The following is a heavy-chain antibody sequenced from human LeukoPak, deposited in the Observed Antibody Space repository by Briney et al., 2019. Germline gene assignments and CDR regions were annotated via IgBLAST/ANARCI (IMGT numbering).Heavy chain of an antibody. V-gene: IGHV4-59*08. Sequence: SETLSLTCTVSGGSLRRYYWNWIRQPPGKGLEWIGYISDGGSTNHNPSLKSRATISVDTSKNQFSLKLSSVTAADTAVYYCARQAIVWGMDVWGQGTTVTVSS. CDR2: ISDGGST. J-gene: IGHJ6*02. CDR3: ARQAIVWGMDV. CDR1: GGSLRRYY. D-gene: IGHD2-8*01.